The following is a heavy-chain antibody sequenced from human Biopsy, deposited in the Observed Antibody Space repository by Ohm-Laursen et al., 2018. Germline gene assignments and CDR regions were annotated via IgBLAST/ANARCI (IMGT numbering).Heavy chain of an antibody. V-gene: IGHV1-8*01. CDR1: GYTFTSHD. Sequence: ASVYVSCKVSGYTFTSHDINWVRQATGQGLEWMGWMSPNTGNTVYAQRFQDRVTMTSDTSTGTAYMELTSLTSDDTAVYFCARWETTLGRSLDSWGQGTLVAVSS. D-gene: IGHD1-26*01. CDR3: ARWETTLGRSLDS. CDR2: MSPNTGNT. J-gene: IGHJ4*02.